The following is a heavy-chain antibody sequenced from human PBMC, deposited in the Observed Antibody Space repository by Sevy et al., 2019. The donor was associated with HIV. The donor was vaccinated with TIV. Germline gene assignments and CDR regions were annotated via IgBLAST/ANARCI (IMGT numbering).Heavy chain of an antibody. CDR1: GFTFSSYS. V-gene: IGHV3-21*01. CDR3: ARDHGYYGSGSPIDYYGMDI. Sequence: GGSLRLSCAASGFTFSSYSMNWVRQAPGKGLEWVSSISSSSSYIYYADSVKGRFTISRDNAKNSLYLQMNSLRAEDTAVYYCARDHGYYGSGSPIDYYGMDIWGQGTTVTVSS. J-gene: IGHJ6*02. CDR2: ISSSSSYI. D-gene: IGHD3-10*01.